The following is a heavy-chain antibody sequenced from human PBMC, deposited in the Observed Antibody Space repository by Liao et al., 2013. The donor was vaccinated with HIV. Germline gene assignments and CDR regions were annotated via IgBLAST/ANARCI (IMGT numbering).Heavy chain of an antibody. D-gene: IGHD3-3*01. CDR1: GGSLNGNF. Sequence: QVHLQQWGAGLLKPSETLTLTCAVYGGSLNGNFWSWIRQAPGKGLEWIGEINDSGSTNINPSLRSRVTVSIETSKRQFSLKLSSVTAADTAVYYCARVEGLMTIFGVVISQDPFDIWGPGTLVTVSS. CDR3: ARVEGLMTIFGVVISQDPFDI. J-gene: IGHJ3*02. CDR2: INDSGST. V-gene: IGHV4-34*01.